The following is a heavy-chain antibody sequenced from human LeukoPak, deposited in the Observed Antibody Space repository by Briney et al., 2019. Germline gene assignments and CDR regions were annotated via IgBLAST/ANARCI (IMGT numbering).Heavy chain of an antibody. CDR1: GGSISSSSYY. V-gene: IGHV4-39*07. J-gene: IGHJ5*02. D-gene: IGHD3-3*01. CDR3: ARGAAAELRFGRNWFDP. CDR2: IYYSGST. Sequence: SETLSLTCTVSGGSISSSSYYWGWIRQPPGKGLEWIGSIYYSGSTYYNPSLKSRVTISVDTSKNQFSLKLSSVTAADTAVYYCARGAAAELRFGRNWFDPWGQGTLVTVSS.